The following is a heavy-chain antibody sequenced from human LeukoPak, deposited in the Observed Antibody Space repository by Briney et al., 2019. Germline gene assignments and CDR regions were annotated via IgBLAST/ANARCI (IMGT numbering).Heavy chain of an antibody. V-gene: IGHV1-69*04. D-gene: IGHD2-15*01. J-gene: IGHJ6*02. CDR1: GGTFSSYA. CDR2: TIPILGIA. CDR3: VLKLGGTWNYYYGMDV. Sequence: ASVKVSCKASGGTFSSYAISWVRQAPGQGLEWMGRTIPILGIANYAQKFQGRVTITADKSTSTAYMELSSLRSEDTAVYYCVLKLGGTWNYYYGMDVWGQGTTVTVSS.